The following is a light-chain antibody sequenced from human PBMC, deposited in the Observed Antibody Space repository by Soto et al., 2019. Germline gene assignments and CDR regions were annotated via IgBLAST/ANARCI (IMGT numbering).Light chain of an antibody. CDR1: QSVSSSY. CDR3: QQDGSSPQYT. V-gene: IGKV3-20*01. J-gene: IGKJ2*01. Sequence: EIVLTQSPGTLSLSPGERATLSCRASQSVSSSYLAWYQQKPGQAPRLLIYGASSRATGIPDRFSGSGSATYFPLTISILEPDDFAVYYWQQDGSSPQYTFGQGTQQKIK. CDR2: GAS.